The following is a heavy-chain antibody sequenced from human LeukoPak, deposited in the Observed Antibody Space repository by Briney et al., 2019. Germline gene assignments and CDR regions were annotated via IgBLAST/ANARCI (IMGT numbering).Heavy chain of an antibody. V-gene: IGHV3-66*02. Sequence: PGGSLRLSCAASGFTVSSNYMSWVRQAPGKGLEWVSVMYSGGSTYYADSVKGRFTISTDNSKNTLFLQMNSLRAEDTAVYYCARDPGGYCSSGRCLGAGYWGQGTLVTVPS. D-gene: IGHD2-15*01. J-gene: IGHJ4*02. CDR1: GFTVSSNY. CDR2: MYSGGST. CDR3: ARDPGGYCSSGRCLGAGY.